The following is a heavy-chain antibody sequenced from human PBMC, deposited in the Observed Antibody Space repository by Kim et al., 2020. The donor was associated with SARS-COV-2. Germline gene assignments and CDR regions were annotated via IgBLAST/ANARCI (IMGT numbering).Heavy chain of an antibody. CDR1: GYTFTGYY. J-gene: IGHJ6*02. V-gene: IGHV1-2*06. CDR2: INPNSGGT. Sequence: ASVKVSCKASGYTFTGYYMHWVRQAPGQGLEWMGRINPNSGGTNYAQKFQGRVTMTRDTSISTAYMELSRLRSDDTAVYYCARDIAGFGVVIIHYYYYGKDVWVQGTTVTVS. CDR3: ARDIAGFGVVIIHYYYYGKDV. D-gene: IGHD3-3*01.